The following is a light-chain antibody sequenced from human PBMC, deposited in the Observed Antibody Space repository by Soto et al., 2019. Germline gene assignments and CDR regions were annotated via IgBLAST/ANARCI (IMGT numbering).Light chain of an antibody. J-gene: IGLJ2*01. CDR2: EVT. CDR3: SSFAGGGNPVL. Sequence: QSALTQPPSASGSLGQSVTISCTGTSSDVGGYTYVSWHQQHPGKAPKVMIYEVTKRPPGVPDRFSGSKSGNTASLTVSGRQAEDEGDYYCSSFAGGGNPVLLGGGTKLTVL. V-gene: IGLV2-8*01. CDR1: SSDVGGYTY.